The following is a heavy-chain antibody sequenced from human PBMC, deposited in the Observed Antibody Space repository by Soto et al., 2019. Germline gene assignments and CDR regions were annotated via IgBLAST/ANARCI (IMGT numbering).Heavy chain of an antibody. D-gene: IGHD3-3*01. CDR2: IYTSGST. V-gene: IGHV4-4*07. J-gene: IGHJ6*02. Sequence: PSETLSLTCTVSGGSIISYYWSWIRQPAGKGLEWIGRIYTSGSTNYNPSLKSRVTMSVDTSKNQFSLKLSSVTAADTAVYYCARDSSIFGVVGGMDVWGQGTTVTVSS. CDR3: ARDSSIFGVVGGMDV. CDR1: GGSIISYY.